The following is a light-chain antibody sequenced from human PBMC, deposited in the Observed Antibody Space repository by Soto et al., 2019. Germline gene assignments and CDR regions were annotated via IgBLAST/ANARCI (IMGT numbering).Light chain of an antibody. CDR1: QSVTNNY. Sequence: EIVLTQSPGTLSLSPGERATLSCRASQSVTNNYLAWYQRKPGQPPRLLIYGTSYRSTDIPRRFSGSGSGTDFTHSITGLEPEDFAVYYCQQYGSSPPTFGQGTKVEIK. V-gene: IGKV3-20*01. CDR3: QQYGSSPPT. CDR2: GTS. J-gene: IGKJ1*01.